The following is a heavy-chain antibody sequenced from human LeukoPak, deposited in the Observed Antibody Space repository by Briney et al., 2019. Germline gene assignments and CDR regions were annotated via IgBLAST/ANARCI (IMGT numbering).Heavy chain of an antibody. CDR3: ARANYSSGWQKRNYYFDY. D-gene: IGHD6-19*01. CDR2: ISAYNGNT. V-gene: IGHV1-18*01. Sequence: ASVKVSCKASGYTFTSYGISWVRQAPGQGLEWMGWISAYNGNTNYAQKLQGRDTMTTDTSTSTAYMELRSLRSDDTAVYYCARANYSSGWQKRNYYFDYWGQGTLVTVSS. J-gene: IGHJ4*02. CDR1: GYTFTSYG.